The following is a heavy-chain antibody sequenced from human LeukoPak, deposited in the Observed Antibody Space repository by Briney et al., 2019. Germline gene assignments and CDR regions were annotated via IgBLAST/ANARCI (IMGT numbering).Heavy chain of an antibody. CDR3: ARHLRFAGVDY. J-gene: IGHJ4*02. CDR1: GFYFSSYW. CDR2: IKQDGSEK. V-gene: IGHV3-7*01. Sequence: PGGSLRLSRAASGFYFSSYWMSWVRQAPGKGLEWVANIKQDGSEKYYVDSVKGRFTISRDNAKNSLSLHMNSLRAEDTAVYYCARHLRFAGVDYWGQGTLVTVSS. D-gene: IGHD3-3*01.